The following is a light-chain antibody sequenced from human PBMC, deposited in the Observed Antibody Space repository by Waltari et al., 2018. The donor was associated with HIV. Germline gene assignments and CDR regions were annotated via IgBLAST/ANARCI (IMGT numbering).Light chain of an antibody. CDR2: DAS. V-gene: IGKV3-20*01. J-gene: IGKJ5*01. CDR3: QHYGSSQIS. Sequence: EIVLTQSPGTLSLSPGERATLSCRASQSVSSSYLAGYQQKPGQAPRLLIYDASNRATDIPDRFSDSGSGTDFTLTISRLEPEDFAVYYCQHYGSSQISFGQGTRLEIK. CDR1: QSVSSSY.